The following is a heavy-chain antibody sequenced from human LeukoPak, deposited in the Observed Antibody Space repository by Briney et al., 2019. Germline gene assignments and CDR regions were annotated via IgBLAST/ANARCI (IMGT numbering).Heavy chain of an antibody. CDR2: IRYDGSNK. CDR1: GFTFSSYG. Sequence: GGSLRLSCAASGFTFSSYGMHWVRQAPGKGLEWVAFIRYDGSNKYYADSVKGRFTISRGNSKNTLYLQMNSLRAEDTAVHYCAKDRYSSSWYYFDYWGQGTLVTVSS. CDR3: AKDRYSSSWYYFDY. J-gene: IGHJ4*02. D-gene: IGHD6-13*01. V-gene: IGHV3-30*02.